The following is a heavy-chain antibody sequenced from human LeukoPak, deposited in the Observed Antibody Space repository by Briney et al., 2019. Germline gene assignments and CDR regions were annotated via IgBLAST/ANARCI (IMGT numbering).Heavy chain of an antibody. CDR1: GFTLSSYA. CDR3: RNRPGGSAPWYSLPYAF. D-gene: IGHD1-1*01. V-gene: IGHV3-23*01. CDR2: VDGGGGGT. Sequence: GGSLRLSCAASGFTLSSYAMTWVRQAPGRGLEWVSSVDGGGGGTYYADSVKGRFTISRDNSKDTLYLQMNGLRAEDTAVYFCRNRPGGSAPWYSLPYAFWGKGTLVTASS. J-gene: IGHJ4*02.